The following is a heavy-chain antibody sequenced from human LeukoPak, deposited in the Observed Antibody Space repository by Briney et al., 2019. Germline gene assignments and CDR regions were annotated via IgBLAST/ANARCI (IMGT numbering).Heavy chain of an antibody. J-gene: IGHJ5*02. CDR3: ARGGRRRGINMLWGVIISEKWFDP. CDR2: INRDGSEK. D-gene: IGHD3-10*01. CDR1: GFSFSDYW. Sequence: PGGSLRLSCAASGFSFSDYWMTWVRQAPGKGLEWVANINRDGSEKYYVDSVKGRFTISRDNAKKSLYLQINRLRAEDTAVYYCARGGRRRGINMLWGVIISEKWFDPWGQGTLVTVSS. V-gene: IGHV3-7*01.